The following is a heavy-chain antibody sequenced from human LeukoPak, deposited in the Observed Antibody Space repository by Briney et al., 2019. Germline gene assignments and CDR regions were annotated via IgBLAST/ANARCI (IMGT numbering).Heavy chain of an antibody. CDR3: ARAGGYSSSYIYYFDY. Sequence: PGGSLRLSCAASGFTVSSNYMNWVRQAPGEGLEWVSVIYSGGSTYYADSVKGRFTVSRDNSKDTLYLQMNSLRAEDTAVYYCARAGGYSSSYIYYFDYWGQGTLVTVSS. CDR2: IYSGGST. J-gene: IGHJ4*02. D-gene: IGHD6-13*01. V-gene: IGHV3-53*01. CDR1: GFTVSSNY.